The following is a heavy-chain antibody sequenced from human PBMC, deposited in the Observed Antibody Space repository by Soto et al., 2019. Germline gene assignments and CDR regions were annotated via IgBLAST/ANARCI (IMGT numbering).Heavy chain of an antibody. Sequence: GGSLRLSCAASGFTFSSYGMHWVRQAPGKGLEWVAVISYDGSNKYYADSVKGRFTISRDNSKNTLYLQMNSLRAEDTAVYYCAKEGGLRAESYVWGSYRPLDCWGQGTLVTVSS. CDR3: AKEGGLRAESYVWGSYRPLDC. V-gene: IGHV3-30*18. CDR1: GFTFSSYG. J-gene: IGHJ4*02. CDR2: ISYDGSNK. D-gene: IGHD3-16*02.